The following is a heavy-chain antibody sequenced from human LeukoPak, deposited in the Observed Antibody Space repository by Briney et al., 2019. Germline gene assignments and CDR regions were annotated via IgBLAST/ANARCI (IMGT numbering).Heavy chain of an antibody. V-gene: IGHV3-15*01. J-gene: IGHJ4*02. D-gene: IGHD3-10*01. CDR2: IKSKTVGGTT. CDR1: GFTFSNAW. Sequence: GGSLRLSCAATGFTFSNAWMSWARQAPGKGLEWVGRIKSKTVGGTTDYAAPVKGRFTVSRDDSKNTLYLQMNSLKTEDTAVYYCTRDGEFFDYWGQGTLVTVSS. CDR3: TRDGEFFDY.